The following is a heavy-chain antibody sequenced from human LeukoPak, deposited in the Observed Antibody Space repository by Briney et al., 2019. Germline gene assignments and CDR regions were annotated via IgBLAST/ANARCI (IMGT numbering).Heavy chain of an antibody. Sequence: GGSLRLSCAASGFTFKSYIMYWVRQTPRKGLEWVSCISTIGNYIHYADSVKGRFTISRDNAKNSVYLQMNSLRAEDTAVYYCAKDFSSGWEYYFDYWGQGTLVTVSS. D-gene: IGHD6-19*01. CDR1: GFTFKSYI. CDR2: ISTIGNYI. J-gene: IGHJ4*02. CDR3: AKDFSSGWEYYFDY. V-gene: IGHV3-21*01.